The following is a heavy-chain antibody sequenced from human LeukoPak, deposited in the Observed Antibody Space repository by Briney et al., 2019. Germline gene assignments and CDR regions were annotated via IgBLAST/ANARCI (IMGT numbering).Heavy chain of an antibody. D-gene: IGHD3-10*01. CDR1: GFTFSSCS. J-gene: IGHJ3*02. V-gene: IGHV3-21*01. CDR3: ARVHYGLHDAFDI. CDR2: ISSSSSYI. Sequence: GGSLRLSCAASGFTFSSCSMNWVRQAPGEGLEWVSSISSSSSYIYYADSVKGRFTISRDNAKNSLYLQMNSLRAEDTAVYYCARVHYGLHDAFDIWGQGTMVTVSS.